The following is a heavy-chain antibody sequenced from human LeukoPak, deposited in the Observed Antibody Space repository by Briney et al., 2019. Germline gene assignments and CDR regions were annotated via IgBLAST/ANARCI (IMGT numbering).Heavy chain of an antibody. V-gene: IGHV4-4*07. CDR3: ATSHQTDYYDSSGYGFDY. D-gene: IGHD3-22*01. CDR2: VHTSGST. Sequence: SETLSLTCTVSGGSISSYYWSWIRQPAGKGLEWIGRVHTSGSTNYNPSLKRRVTMSVDTSKNQFSLKLSSVTAADTAVYYCATSHQTDYYDSSGYGFDYWGQGTLVTVSS. J-gene: IGHJ4*02. CDR1: GGSISSYY.